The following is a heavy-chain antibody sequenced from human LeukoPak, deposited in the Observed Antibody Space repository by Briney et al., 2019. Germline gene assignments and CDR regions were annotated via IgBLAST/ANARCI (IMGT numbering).Heavy chain of an antibody. V-gene: IGHV3-23*01. Sequence: GGSLRLSCAASGFTFGSYAMSWVRQAPGKGLEWVSDINGSGGSTYYTDSVKGRFTISRDNSKNTLYLQMNSLRAEDTAVYYCAKDWWSSGPYYYYMDVWGKGTTVTISS. CDR2: INGSGGST. CDR1: GFTFGSYA. CDR3: AKDWWSSGPYYYYMDV. D-gene: IGHD6-25*01. J-gene: IGHJ6*03.